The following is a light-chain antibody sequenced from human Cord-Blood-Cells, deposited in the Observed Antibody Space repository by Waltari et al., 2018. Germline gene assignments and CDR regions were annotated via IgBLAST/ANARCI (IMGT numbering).Light chain of an antibody. CDR1: QSISSY. J-gene: IGKJ3*01. Sequence: DRVTITCRASQSISSYLNWYQQKPGKAPKLLIYCSSSLQSGVPSRFSGSGSGTDFTLTISSLQPEDFATYYCQQSYSTPFTFGPGTKVDIK. V-gene: IGKV1-39*01. CDR2: CSS. CDR3: QQSYSTPFT.